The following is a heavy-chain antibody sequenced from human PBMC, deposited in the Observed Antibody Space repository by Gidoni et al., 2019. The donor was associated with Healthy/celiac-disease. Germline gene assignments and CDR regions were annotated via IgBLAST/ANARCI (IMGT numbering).Heavy chain of an antibody. CDR3: ARAFYCSGGSCYWGELDY. V-gene: IGHV3-20*04. J-gene: IGHJ4*02. CDR2: INWIGGST. D-gene: IGHD2-15*01. CDR1: GFTFDDYG. Sequence: EVQLVESGGGVVRPGGSLRLSWAASGFTFDDYGMSWVRQAPGKGLEWVSGINWIGGSTGYADSVKGRFTISRDNAKNSLYLQMNSLRAEDTALYYCARAFYCSGGSCYWGELDYWGQGTLVTVSS.